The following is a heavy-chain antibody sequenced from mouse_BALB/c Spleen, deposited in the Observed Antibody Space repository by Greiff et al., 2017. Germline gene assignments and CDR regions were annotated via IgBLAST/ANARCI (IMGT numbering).Heavy chain of an antibody. D-gene: IGHD2-3*01. J-gene: IGHJ3*01. CDR2: INPSNGGT. CDR3: TRRDGYYVTFAY. CDR1: GYTFTSYY. Sequence: QVQLKQPGAELVKPGASVKLSCKASGYTFTSYYMYWVKQRPGQGLEWIGGINPSNGGTNFNEKFKSKATLTVDKSSSTAYMQLSSLTSEDSAVYYCTRRDGYYVTFAYWGQGTLVTVSA. V-gene: IGHV1S81*02.